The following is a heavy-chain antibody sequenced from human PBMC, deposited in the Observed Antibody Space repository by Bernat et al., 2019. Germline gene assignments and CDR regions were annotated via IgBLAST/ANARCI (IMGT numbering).Heavy chain of an antibody. CDR1: GGSFSGYY. V-gene: IGHV4-34*01. D-gene: IGHD2/OR15-2a*01. CDR2: INHSGST. Sequence: QVQLQQWGAGLLKPSETLSLTCAVYGGSFSGYYWSWIRQPPGKGLEWIGEINHSGSTNYNPSLKSRVTISVDTSKNQFSLKLRSVTAADTAVYYCARDSSMPMDVWGQGTTVTVSS. CDR3: ARDSSMPMDV. J-gene: IGHJ6*02.